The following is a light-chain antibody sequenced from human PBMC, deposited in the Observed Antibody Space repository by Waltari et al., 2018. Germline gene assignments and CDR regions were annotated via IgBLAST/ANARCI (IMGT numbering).Light chain of an antibody. V-gene: IGKV1-5*03. CDR1: QSISSL. CDR3: QQYNSYST. Sequence: DIQMTKSPSTLSASVGDRVTITCRASQSISSLLAWYQQKPGKAPKLLIYKASSLQTGVPSRFSGSGSGTEFTLTISSLQPDDFATYYCQQYNSYSTIGPGTKLEIQ. J-gene: IGKJ2*01. CDR2: KAS.